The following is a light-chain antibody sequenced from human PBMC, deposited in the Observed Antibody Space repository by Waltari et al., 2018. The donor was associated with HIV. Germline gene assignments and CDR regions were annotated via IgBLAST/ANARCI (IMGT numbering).Light chain of an antibody. CDR2: KAS. Sequence: DIQMAQSPSNLSASVGDRVTITCRASQTSNTWLAWYHQKPGGAPQLVVYKASTLENGVPSRFSGSGSVTEFTLTISRLQPDDVGFYYCQQYSSYWTFGQGTKVQVK. CDR3: QQYSSYWT. V-gene: IGKV1-5*03. CDR1: QTSNTW. J-gene: IGKJ1*01.